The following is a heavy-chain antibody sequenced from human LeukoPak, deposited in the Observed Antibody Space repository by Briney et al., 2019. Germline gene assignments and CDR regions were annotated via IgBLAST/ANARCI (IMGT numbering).Heavy chain of an antibody. D-gene: IGHD3-10*01. CDR3: AKVTYGSGTYGAFDS. CDR2: ISGSGDYT. CDR1: GFTFSSHG. J-gene: IGHJ4*02. Sequence: GGSLRLSCAASGFTFSSHGMSWVRQAPGKGLEWVSTISGSGDYTYYADSVKGRFTISRDDSKNTLYLQMNSLRAEDTAVYYCAKVTYGSGTYGAFDSWGQGTLVTVSS. V-gene: IGHV3-23*01.